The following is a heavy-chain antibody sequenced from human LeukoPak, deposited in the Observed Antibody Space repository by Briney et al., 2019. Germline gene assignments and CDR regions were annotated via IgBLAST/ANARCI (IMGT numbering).Heavy chain of an antibody. V-gene: IGHV3-49*04. CDR1: GFTFGDYA. CDR2: IRSKAYGGTT. J-gene: IGHJ4*02. D-gene: IGHD3-16*01. Sequence: GGSLRLSCTASGFTFGDYAMSWVRQAPGKGLEWVGFIRSKAYGGTTEYAASVKGRFTISRDDSKSIAYLQMNSLKTEDTAVYYCTRDGGLGAFDYWGQGTLVTVSS. CDR3: TRDGGLGAFDY.